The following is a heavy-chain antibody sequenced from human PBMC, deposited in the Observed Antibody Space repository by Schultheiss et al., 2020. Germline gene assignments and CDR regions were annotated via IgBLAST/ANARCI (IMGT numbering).Heavy chain of an antibody. CDR2: IYYTGSA. CDR3: ARDGRQLVPLGNYYYYGMDV. J-gene: IGHJ6*02. V-gene: IGHV4-30-4*01. CDR1: GGSISSINNY. D-gene: IGHD6-6*01. Sequence: SETLSLTCSVSGGSISSINNYWIWIRQSPGKGLEWIGYIYYTGSADYNPSLKSRITMSLDTSKNQFSLKLSSVTAADTAVYYCARDGRQLVPLGNYYYYGMDVWGQGTTVTVYS.